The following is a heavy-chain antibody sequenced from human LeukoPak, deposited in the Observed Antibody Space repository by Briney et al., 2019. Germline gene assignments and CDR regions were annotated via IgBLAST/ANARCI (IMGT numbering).Heavy chain of an antibody. CDR3: ARDGRYCSSTSCTNEYFQH. CDR2: INSDGSST. Sequence: GGSLRLSCAASGFTFSSYWMHWVRQAPGKGLVWVSRINSDGSSTSYADSVKGRFTISRDNAKNTLYLRMNSLRAEDTAVYYCARDGRYCSSTSCTNEYFQHWGQGTLVTVSS. V-gene: IGHV3-74*01. CDR1: GFTFSSYW. D-gene: IGHD2-2*01. J-gene: IGHJ1*01.